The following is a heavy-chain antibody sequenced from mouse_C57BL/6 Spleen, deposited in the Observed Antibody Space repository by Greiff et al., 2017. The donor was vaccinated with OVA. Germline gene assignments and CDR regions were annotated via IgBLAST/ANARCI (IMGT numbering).Heavy chain of an antibody. CDR1: GYTFTSYW. CDR2: IDPSDSYT. J-gene: IGHJ3*01. CDR3: ARPLNGDYVRFAY. Sequence: QVQLQQPGAELVMPGASVKLSCKASGYTFTSYWMHWVKQRPGQGLEWIGEIDPSDSYTNYNQKFKGKSTLTVDKSSSTASTQLSSLTSEDSAVYYCARPLNGDYVRFAYWGQGTLVTVSA. D-gene: IGHD2-13*01. V-gene: IGHV1-69*01.